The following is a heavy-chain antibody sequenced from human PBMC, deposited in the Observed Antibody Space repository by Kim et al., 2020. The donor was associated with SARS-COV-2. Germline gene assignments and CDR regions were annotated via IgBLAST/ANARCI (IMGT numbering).Heavy chain of an antibody. J-gene: IGHJ4*02. V-gene: IGHV3-73*01. D-gene: IGHD3-10*01. CDR3: TSTSGFYTSGSPRNY. CDR1: GFTFSGSA. Sequence: GGSLRLSCAAFGFTFSGSAIHWVRQASGKGLEWVGRVRTKGNNYATTYAASMNAKFTISGDDSKSTAYLQMNSLETKDTAVYYCTSTSGFYTSGSPRNYWGLGTLVSVSS. CDR2: VRTKGNNYAT.